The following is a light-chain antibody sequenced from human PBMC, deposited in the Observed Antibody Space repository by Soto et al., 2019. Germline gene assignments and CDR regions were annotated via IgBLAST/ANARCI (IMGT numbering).Light chain of an antibody. CDR2: DAS. CDR3: QQRSNWPPWT. Sequence: EIVLTQSPATLALSPGERAARSCRGSQSVSSYLAWYQQKPGQAPRLLIYDASNRATGIPARFSGSGSGTDFTLTISSLEPEDFAVYYCQQRSNWPPWTFGQGTKVDI. CDR1: QSVSSY. J-gene: IGKJ1*01. V-gene: IGKV3-11*01.